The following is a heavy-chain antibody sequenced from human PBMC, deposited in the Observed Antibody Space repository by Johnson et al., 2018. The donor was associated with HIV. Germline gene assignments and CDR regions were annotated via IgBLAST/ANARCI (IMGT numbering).Heavy chain of an antibody. J-gene: IGHJ3*02. CDR1: GFTFSSYA. V-gene: IGHV3-30*04. Sequence: QVQLVESGGGLVKPGRSLRLSCAASGFTFSSYAMHWVRQAPCKGLEWVAVISYDGSNKYYADSVKGRFTISRDNSKNTLYLQMNSLRAEDTAVYYCIQLDAVDIWGQGTMVTVSS. CDR3: IQLDAVDI. CDR2: ISYDGSNK. D-gene: IGHD5-18*01.